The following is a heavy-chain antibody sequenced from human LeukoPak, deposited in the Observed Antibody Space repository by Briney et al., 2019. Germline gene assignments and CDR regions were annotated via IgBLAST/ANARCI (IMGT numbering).Heavy chain of an antibody. Sequence: SETLSLTCAVYGGSFSGYYWSWIRQPPGKGLEWIGEINHSGSTNYNPSLKSRVTISVDTSKNQFSLKLSSETAADTAVYYRARGRRIQLWLLLNYMDVWGKGTTVTVSS. V-gene: IGHV4-34*01. CDR1: GGSFSGYY. J-gene: IGHJ6*03. D-gene: IGHD5-18*01. CDR2: INHSGST. CDR3: ARGRRIQLWLLLNYMDV.